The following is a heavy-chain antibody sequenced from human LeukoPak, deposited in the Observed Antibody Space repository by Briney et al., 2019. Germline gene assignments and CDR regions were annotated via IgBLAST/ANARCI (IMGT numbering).Heavy chain of an antibody. Sequence: PGGSLRLSSPSSVFTFSNYAMSWVRHAPARGLEGVSSIRGGGDPFYADSVKGRFTLSRDDSRNTVYLQLNNLRVEDSAVYYCAKANWVSNADAVWWGQGTLVTVSS. CDR2: IRGGGDP. CDR3: AKANWVSNADAVW. CDR1: VFTFSNYA. J-gene: IGHJ4*02. D-gene: IGHD1-1*01. V-gene: IGHV3-23*01.